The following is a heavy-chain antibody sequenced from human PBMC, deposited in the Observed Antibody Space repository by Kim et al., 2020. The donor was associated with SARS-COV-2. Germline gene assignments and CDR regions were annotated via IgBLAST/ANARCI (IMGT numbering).Heavy chain of an antibody. J-gene: IGHJ3*02. CDR2: TA. CDR3: ARGEEGAFDI. Sequence: TANYAQKFQGRVTITADESTSTAYMELSSLRSEDTAVYYCARGEEGAFDIWGQGTMVTVSS. V-gene: IGHV1-69*01. D-gene: IGHD1-26*01.